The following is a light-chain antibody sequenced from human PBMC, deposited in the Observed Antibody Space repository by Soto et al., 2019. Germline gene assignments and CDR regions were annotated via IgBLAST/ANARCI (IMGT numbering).Light chain of an antibody. CDR1: QSISSW. J-gene: IGKJ5*01. V-gene: IGKV1-5*03. CDR3: QHYDHLPIT. Sequence: DIQMTQSPSTLSASVGDRVTITCRASQSISSWLAWYQQKPGKAPKLLIYKASSLESGVPSRFSGSGSGTEFTLTISSLQPDDFATYYCQHYDHLPITFGQGTRLEIK. CDR2: KAS.